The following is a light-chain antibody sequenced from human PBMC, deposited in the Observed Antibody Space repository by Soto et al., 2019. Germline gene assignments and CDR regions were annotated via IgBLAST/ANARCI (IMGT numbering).Light chain of an antibody. CDR1: QSVSSSY. V-gene: IGKV3-20*01. Sequence: EIVLTQSPGTLSLSPGERATLSCRASQSVSSSYLAWYQQKPGQAPRLLIYGASSRATGIPDRFSGSGSGTDFTLTISRLEPEDFAVYYCQQYDLMYTFGQGTKLEIK. CDR3: QQYDLMYT. J-gene: IGKJ2*01. CDR2: GAS.